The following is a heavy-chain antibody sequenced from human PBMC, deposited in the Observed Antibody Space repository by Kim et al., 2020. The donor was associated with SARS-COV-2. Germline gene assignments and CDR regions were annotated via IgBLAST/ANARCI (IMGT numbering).Heavy chain of an antibody. D-gene: IGHD6-13*01. CDR3: AKGVAAAVIRYFQH. Sequence: GGSLRLSCAASGFIFNDYAVHWVRQAPGKSLEWVSLISGDGGTTYYVDSVKGRFTISRDNSKNSLYLQMNSLRTEDTALYYCAKGVAAAVIRYFQHWGQGTLVTVSS. CDR1: GFIFNDYA. J-gene: IGHJ1*01. CDR2: ISGDGGTT. V-gene: IGHV3-43*02.